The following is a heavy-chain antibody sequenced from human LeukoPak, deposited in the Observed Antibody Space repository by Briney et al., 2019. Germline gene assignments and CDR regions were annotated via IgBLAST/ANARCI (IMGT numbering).Heavy chain of an antibody. Sequence: GGSLRLSCAASGFTLRSYDMSWVRQAPGKGLEWVAATSGSGVNSYYADSVRGRFTISRDNSQNTLYLQMDGLRAEDTALYYCAKEYSGYDFDYWGQGTLVTVSS. CDR1: GFTLRSYD. V-gene: IGHV3-23*01. CDR2: TSGSGVNS. CDR3: AKEYSGYDFDY. D-gene: IGHD5-12*01. J-gene: IGHJ4*02.